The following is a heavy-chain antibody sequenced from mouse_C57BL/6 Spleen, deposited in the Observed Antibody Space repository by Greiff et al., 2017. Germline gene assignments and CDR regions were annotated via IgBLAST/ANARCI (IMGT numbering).Heavy chain of an antibody. CDR3: TTEGSSPWFAY. Sequence: EVQLQQSGAELVRPGASVKLSCTASGFNIKDDYMHWVKQRPEQGLEWIGWIDPENGDTEYASKFQGKATITADTSSNTAYLQLSSLTSEDTAVYYCTTEGSSPWFAYWGQGTLVTVSA. D-gene: IGHD1-1*01. CDR1: GFNIKDDY. J-gene: IGHJ3*01. V-gene: IGHV14-4*01. CDR2: IDPENGDT.